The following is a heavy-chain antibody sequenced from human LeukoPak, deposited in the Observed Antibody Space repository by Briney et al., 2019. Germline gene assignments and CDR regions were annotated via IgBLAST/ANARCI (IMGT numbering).Heavy chain of an antibody. CDR2: ISWNSGSI. V-gene: IGHV3-9*03. CDR3: AKDRGPGILWFGELLGGAFDI. J-gene: IGHJ3*02. CDR1: GLTFDDYA. D-gene: IGHD3-10*01. Sequence: GRSLRLSCAASGLTFDDYAMHWVRQAPGKGLEWVSGISWNSGSIGYADSVKGRFTISRDNAKNSLYLQMNSLRAEDMALYYCAKDRGPGILWFGELLGGAFDIWGQGTMVTVSS.